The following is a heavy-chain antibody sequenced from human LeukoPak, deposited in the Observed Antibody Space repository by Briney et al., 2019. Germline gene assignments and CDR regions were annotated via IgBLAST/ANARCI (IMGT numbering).Heavy chain of an antibody. CDR1: GFTVSSNY. J-gene: IGHJ6*03. Sequence: GGSLRLSCAASGFTVSSNYMSWVRQAPGKGLEWVSVIYSGGSTYYADSVKGRFIISRDNSKNTLYLQMNSLRAEDTAVYYCERATFWSGYQRDSWYMDVWGKGTPVTVSS. CDR2: IYSGGST. V-gene: IGHV3-66*02. CDR3: ERATFWSGYQRDSWYMDV. D-gene: IGHD3-3*01.